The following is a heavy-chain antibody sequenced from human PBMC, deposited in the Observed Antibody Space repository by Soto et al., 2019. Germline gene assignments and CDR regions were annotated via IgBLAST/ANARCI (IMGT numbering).Heavy chain of an antibody. D-gene: IGHD5-18*01. V-gene: IGHV3-30*18. J-gene: IGHJ4*02. CDR2: ISYDGSNK. CDR1: GFTFSSYG. Sequence: PGGSLRLSCAASGFTFSSYGMHWVRQAPGKGLEWVAVISYDGSNKYYADSVKGRFTISRDNSKNTLYLQMNSLRAEDTAVYYCAKDLGGGYSSISGYWGQGTLVTVSS. CDR3: AKDLGGGYSSISGY.